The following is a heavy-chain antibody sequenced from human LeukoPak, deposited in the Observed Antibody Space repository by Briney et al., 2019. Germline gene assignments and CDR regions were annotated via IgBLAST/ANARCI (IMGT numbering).Heavy chain of an antibody. V-gene: IGHV1-69*13. CDR3: ARAVRGGDHPN. CDR2: IIPILGTA. D-gene: IGHD2-21*02. CDR1: GGTFSSYA. Sequence: ASVKVSRKASGGTFSSYAISWVRQAPGQGLEWMGGIIPILGTANYAQKFQGRVTITADESTSTAYMELSSLRSEDTAVYYCARAVRGGDHPNWGQGTLVTVSS. J-gene: IGHJ4*02.